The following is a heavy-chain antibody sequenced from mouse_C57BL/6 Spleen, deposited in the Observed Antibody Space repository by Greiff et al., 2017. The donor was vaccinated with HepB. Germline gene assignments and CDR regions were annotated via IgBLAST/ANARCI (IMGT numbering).Heavy chain of an antibody. CDR3: ARSGVGLRGWGGY. V-gene: IGHV1-54*01. J-gene: IGHJ2*01. CDR2: INPGSGGT. Sequence: QVQLQQSGAELVRPGTSVKVSCKASGYAFTNYLIEWVKQRPGQGLEWIGVINPGSGGTNYNEKFKGKATLTADKSSSTAYMQLSSLTSEDSAVYFCARSGVGLRGWGGYWGQGTTLTVSS. D-gene: IGHD2-4*01. CDR1: GYAFTNYL.